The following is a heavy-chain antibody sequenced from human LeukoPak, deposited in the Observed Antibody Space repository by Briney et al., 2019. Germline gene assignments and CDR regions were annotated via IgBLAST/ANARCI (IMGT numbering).Heavy chain of an antibody. CDR2: ISAYNGNT. CDR1: GYTFTSYG. CDR3: ARVSVPLPHTYGMDV. Sequence: ASVQVSCKASGYTFTSYGISWVRQAPGQGLEWMGWISAYNGNTNYAQKLQGRVTMTTDTSTSTAYMELRSLRSDDTAVYYCARVSVPLPHTYGMDVWGQGTTVTVSS. V-gene: IGHV1-18*01. J-gene: IGHJ6*02. D-gene: IGHD6-6*01.